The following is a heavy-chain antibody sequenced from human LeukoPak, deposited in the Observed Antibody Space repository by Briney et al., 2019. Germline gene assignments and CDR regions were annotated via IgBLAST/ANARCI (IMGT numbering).Heavy chain of an antibody. Sequence: SETLSLTCAVYGGSFSGYYWSWIRQPPGKGLEWIGEISHSGSTNYNPSLKSRVTISVDTSKNQFSLKLSSVTAADTAVYYCARVTFRGSGYRGTFDYWGQGTLVTVSS. CDR3: ARVTFRGSGYRGTFDY. V-gene: IGHV4-34*01. J-gene: IGHJ4*02. D-gene: IGHD5-12*01. CDR1: GGSFSGYY. CDR2: ISHSGST.